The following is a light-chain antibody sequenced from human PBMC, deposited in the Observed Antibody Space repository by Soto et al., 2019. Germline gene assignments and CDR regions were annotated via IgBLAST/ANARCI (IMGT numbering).Light chain of an antibody. J-gene: IGKJ1*01. V-gene: IGKV3-20*01. Sequence: EIVLTQSPGTLSLSPGERATLSCRASQSVSSKLAWYQQNPGQAPRLLIYDASSRATGIPDRFSGSGSGTDFTLTISRLEPEDFAVYYCQQYGSSPRTFGQGTKVDIK. CDR3: QQYGSSPRT. CDR1: QSVSSK. CDR2: DAS.